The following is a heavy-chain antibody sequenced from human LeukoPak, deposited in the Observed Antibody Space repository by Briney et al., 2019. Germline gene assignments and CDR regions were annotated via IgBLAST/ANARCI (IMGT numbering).Heavy chain of an antibody. V-gene: IGHV4-4*02. CDR1: GASITSGNW. J-gene: IGHJ5*02. CDR3: ARSAKAAGADWFDP. Sequence: SGTLSLTCAVSGASITSGNWWTWVRQPPGKGLEWIGEIYHSGSTHYNPSLKSRVTLSVDNSNNRFSLTLTSVTAADTAFYYCARSAKAAGADWFDPWGQGTLVTVSS. CDR2: IYHSGST. D-gene: IGHD6-13*01.